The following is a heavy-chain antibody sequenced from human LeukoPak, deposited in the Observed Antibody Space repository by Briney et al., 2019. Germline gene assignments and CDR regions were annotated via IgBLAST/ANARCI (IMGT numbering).Heavy chain of an antibody. CDR1: GGSVSSGSYY. J-gene: IGHJ4*02. Sequence: SETLSLTCTVSGGSVSSGSYYWSWIRQPPGKGLEWIGYIYYSGSTNYNPSLKSRVTISVDTSKNQFSLKLSSVTAADTAVYYCARGRYDYVWGSYRCWGQGTLVTVSS. CDR2: IYYSGST. D-gene: IGHD3-16*02. V-gene: IGHV4-61*01. CDR3: ARGRYDYVWGSYRC.